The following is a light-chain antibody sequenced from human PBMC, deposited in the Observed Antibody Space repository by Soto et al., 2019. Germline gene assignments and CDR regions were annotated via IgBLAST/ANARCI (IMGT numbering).Light chain of an antibody. CDR1: SGHSSYA. CDR2: LNSDGSH. J-gene: IGLJ3*02. Sequence: QSVLTQSPSASASLGASVKLTCTLSSGHSSYAIAWHQQQPEKGPRYLMKLNSDGSHSKGDGIPDRFSGSSSGAERYLTISSLQSEDEADYYCQPWGTGIHWVFGGGTQLTVL. CDR3: QPWGTGIHWV. V-gene: IGLV4-69*01.